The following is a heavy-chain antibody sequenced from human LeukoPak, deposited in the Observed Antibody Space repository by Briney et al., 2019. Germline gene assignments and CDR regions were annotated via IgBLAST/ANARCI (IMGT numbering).Heavy chain of an antibody. V-gene: IGHV1-2*06. CDR1: GYTFTGYY. D-gene: IGHD3-22*01. Sequence: APVKVSCKASGYTFTGYYIHWVRQARGQGLEWMGRINPYSGGTNYAQNFEGRVTMTRDTSITTAYMELSRLTSDDTAVYYCARSSSGSSNWFGPWGQGTLVTVSS. CDR3: ARSSSGSSNWFGP. J-gene: IGHJ5*02. CDR2: INPYSGGT.